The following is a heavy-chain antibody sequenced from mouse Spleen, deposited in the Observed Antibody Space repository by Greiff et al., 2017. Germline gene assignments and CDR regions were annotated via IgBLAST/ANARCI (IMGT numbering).Heavy chain of an antibody. J-gene: IGHJ1*01. CDR1: GYTFTSYW. V-gene: IGHV1-55*01. CDR3: AREGYYYDGSHWYFDV. CDR2: IYPGSGST. Sequence: GAELVKPGASVKMSCKASGYTFTSYWITWVKQRPGQGLEWIGDIYPGSGSTNYNEKFKSKATLTVDTSSSTAYMQLSSLTSEDSAVYYCAREGYYYDGSHWYFDVWGAGTTVTVSS. D-gene: IGHD1-1*01.